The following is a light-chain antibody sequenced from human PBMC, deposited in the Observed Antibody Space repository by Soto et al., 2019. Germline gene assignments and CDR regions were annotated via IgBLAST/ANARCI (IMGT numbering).Light chain of an antibody. CDR1: QSVSGN. CDR2: GAS. Sequence: EIVMAQSPATLSVSPGERATLSCRASQSVSGNLAWYQQKPGQAPRLLIYGASTRATGIPARFSGSGSGTEFTLTISRLQSEDFPVYYCQQYNNWPPAFGQGTKVEIK. CDR3: QQYNNWPPA. V-gene: IGKV3-15*01. J-gene: IGKJ1*01.